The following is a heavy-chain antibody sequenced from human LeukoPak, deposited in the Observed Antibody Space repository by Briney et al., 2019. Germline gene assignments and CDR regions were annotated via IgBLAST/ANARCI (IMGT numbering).Heavy chain of an antibody. Sequence: GSLRLSCAASGFTFSSYSMNWVRQAPGKGLEWVAFIRYDGSNKYYADSVKGRFTISRDNSKNTLYLQMNSLRAEDTAVYYCAKDRIHSSGFAFDIWGQGTMVTVSS. CDR1: GFTFSSYS. V-gene: IGHV3-30*02. J-gene: IGHJ3*02. D-gene: IGHD6-19*01. CDR2: IRYDGSNK. CDR3: AKDRIHSSGFAFDI.